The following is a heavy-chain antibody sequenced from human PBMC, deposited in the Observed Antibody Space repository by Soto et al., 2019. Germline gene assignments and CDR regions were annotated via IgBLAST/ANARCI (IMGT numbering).Heavy chain of an antibody. CDR1: GFTFGDYA. J-gene: IGHJ4*02. CDR2: IRSKAYGGTT. Sequence: PGGSLRLSCTASGFTFGDYAMSWVRQAPGKGLEWVGFIRSKAYGGTTEYAASVKGRFTISRDDSKSIAYLQMNSLKTEDTAVYYCTRAGSRDFWSGSFDYWGQGTLVTVSS. V-gene: IGHV3-49*04. CDR3: TRAGSRDFWSGSFDY. D-gene: IGHD3-3*01.